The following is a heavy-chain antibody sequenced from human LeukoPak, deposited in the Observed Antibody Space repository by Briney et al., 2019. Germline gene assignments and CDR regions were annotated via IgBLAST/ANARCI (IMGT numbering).Heavy chain of an antibody. D-gene: IGHD2-2*01. Sequence: QTGGSLRLSCAASGFTFDDYTMHWVRQAPGKGLEWVSLISWDGGSTYYADSVKGRFTISRDNTRNSLYLQMNSLRHEDTAFYYCAKDATNAFRAYFDYWGQGALVTVSS. CDR2: ISWDGGST. CDR3: AKDATNAFRAYFDY. CDR1: GFTFDDYT. V-gene: IGHV3-43*01. J-gene: IGHJ4*02.